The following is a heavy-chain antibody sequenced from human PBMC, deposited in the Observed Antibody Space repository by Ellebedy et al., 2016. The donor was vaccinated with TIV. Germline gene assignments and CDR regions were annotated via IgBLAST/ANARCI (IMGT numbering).Heavy chain of an antibody. J-gene: IGHJ4*02. D-gene: IGHD3-3*01. CDR2: IHYSGST. V-gene: IGHV4-39*01. CDR1: GGSISSSSYH. CDR3: ARAEFWSGYTYYFDY. Sequence: MPSETLSLTCSVSGGSISSSSYHWGWIRQPPGKGLEWIGSIHYSGSTYYNPSLKSRVTISVDTSKNQFSLKLSSVTAADTAVYYCARAEFWSGYTYYFDYWGQGTLVTVSS.